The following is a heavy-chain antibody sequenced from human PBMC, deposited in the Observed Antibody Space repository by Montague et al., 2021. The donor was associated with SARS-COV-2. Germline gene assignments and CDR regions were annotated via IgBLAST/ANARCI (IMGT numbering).Heavy chain of an antibody. D-gene: IGHD6-13*01. Sequence: PALVKPTQTLTLTCTFSGFSLSTSGMCVSWIRQPPGKALEWLARIDWDDDKYYSTSLKTRLTISKDTSKNQVVLTMTNMDPVDTATYYCARIVVAAAGSRFDPWGQGTLVTVSS. CDR1: GFSLSTSGMC. CDR2: IDWDDDK. V-gene: IGHV2-70*11. J-gene: IGHJ5*02. CDR3: ARIVVAAAGSRFDP.